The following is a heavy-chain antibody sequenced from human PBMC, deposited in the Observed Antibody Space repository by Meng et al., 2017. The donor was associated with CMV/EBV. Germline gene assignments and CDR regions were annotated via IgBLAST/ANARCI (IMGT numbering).Heavy chain of an antibody. J-gene: IGHJ4*02. CDR1: GFTFSDYD. Sequence: QVQVVQCWVEMKKSVASVHVSCKTSGFTFSDYDIHWVRQAPGQGLEWMGWVNSNNDATNYARKFQGRGSMTRDTSISTAHMELSRLMSDDTAVYYCVRSSGWSLFAYWGQGTLVTVSS. CDR3: VRSSGWSLFAY. V-gene: IGHV1-2*02. CDR2: VNSNNDAT. D-gene: IGHD6-19*01.